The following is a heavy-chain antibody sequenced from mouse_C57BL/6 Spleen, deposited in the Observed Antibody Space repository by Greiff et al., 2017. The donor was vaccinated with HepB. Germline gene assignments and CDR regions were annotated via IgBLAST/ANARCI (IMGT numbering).Heavy chain of an antibody. CDR2: IYPGDGDT. J-gene: IGHJ3*01. CDR1: GYAFSSSW. D-gene: IGHD2-5*01. V-gene: IGHV1-82*01. CDR3: AVAYYSNPWFAY. Sequence: VQLQQSGPELVKPGASVKISCKASGYAFSSSWMNWVKQSPGKGLEWIGRIYPGDGDTNYNGKFKGKATLTADKSSSTAYMQLSSLTSEDSAVYFCAVAYYSNPWFAYWGQGTLVTVSA.